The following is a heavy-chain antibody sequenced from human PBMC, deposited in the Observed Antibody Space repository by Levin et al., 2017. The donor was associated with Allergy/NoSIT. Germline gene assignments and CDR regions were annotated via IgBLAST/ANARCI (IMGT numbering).Heavy chain of an antibody. J-gene: IGHJ4*02. V-gene: IGHV4-4*07. CDR1: GGSISSYY. Sequence: SETLSLTCTVSGGSISSYYWSWIRQPAGKGLEWIGRIYTSGSTNYNPSLKSRVTMSVDTSKNQFSLKLSSVTAADTAVYYCAGSRVLRYFDWLLSLWGQGTLVTVSS. CDR2: IYTSGST. D-gene: IGHD3-9*01. CDR3: AGSRVLRYFDWLLSL.